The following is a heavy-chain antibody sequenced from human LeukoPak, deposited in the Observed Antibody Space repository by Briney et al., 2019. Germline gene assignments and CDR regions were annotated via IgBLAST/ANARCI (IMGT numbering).Heavy chain of an antibody. CDR2: ISVSSGYI. D-gene: IGHD1-26*01. CDR3: ARGGANNWFDP. V-gene: IGHV3-21*01. CDR1: GFPFSAYS. J-gene: IGHJ5*02. Sequence: GGSLRLSCATSGFPFSAYSMNWVRQAPGKGLEWASSISVSSGYIDYADSVKGRFTTSRDDAKNSLYLQMNSLRAEDTAVYYCARGGANNWFDPWGQGTLVTVSS.